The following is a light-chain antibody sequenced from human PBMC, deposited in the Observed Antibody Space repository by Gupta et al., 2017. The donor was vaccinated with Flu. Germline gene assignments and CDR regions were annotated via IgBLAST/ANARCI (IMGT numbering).Light chain of an antibody. Sequence: QSALTQPASVSGSPGQSITISCTGTSSDVGSYNLVSWYQQHPGKAPKLMIYEGSKRPAGVSNRFSGSKSGNPASLTISGRQAEDEADYYCFSYAGSSTYVFGTGTKVTVL. CDR1: SSDVGSYNL. J-gene: IGLJ1*01. CDR2: EGS. CDR3: FSYAGSSTYV. V-gene: IGLV2-23*01.